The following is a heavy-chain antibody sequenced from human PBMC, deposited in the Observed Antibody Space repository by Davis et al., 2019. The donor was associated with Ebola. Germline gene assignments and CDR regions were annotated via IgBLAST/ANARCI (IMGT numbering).Heavy chain of an antibody. CDR2: IYYSGSS. CDR1: GGSFSGYY. J-gene: IGHJ6*02. CDR3: ARFRRTFYYYYGMDV. D-gene: IGHD1/OR15-1a*01. V-gene: IGHV4-34*01. Sequence: GSLRLSCAVYGGSFSGYYWSWIRQPPGKGLEWIGSIYYSGSSYYNPSLKSRVTISVDTSKNQFSLKLSSVTAADTAVYYCARFRRTFYYYYGMDVWGQGTTVTVSS.